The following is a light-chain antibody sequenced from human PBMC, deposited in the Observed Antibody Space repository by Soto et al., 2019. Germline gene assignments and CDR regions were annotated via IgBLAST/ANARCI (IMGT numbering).Light chain of an antibody. CDR3: NSYTSRSTIL. J-gene: IGLJ3*02. V-gene: IGLV2-14*01. CDR2: EVS. Sequence: QSALTQPASVSGSPGQSITISCTGTNSDVGGYNYVSWYPQRPGKAPKLLISEVSARPSGVSNRFSGSKSGNTASLPISALQAEDAADYFCNSYTSRSTILFGVGTKFTVL. CDR1: NSDVGGYNY.